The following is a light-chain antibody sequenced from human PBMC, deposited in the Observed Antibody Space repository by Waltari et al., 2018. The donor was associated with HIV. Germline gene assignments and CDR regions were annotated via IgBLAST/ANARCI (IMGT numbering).Light chain of an antibody. V-gene: IGLV3-25*03. J-gene: IGLJ2*01. Sequence: SYELTQPPSVSVSPGQTARITCSGDALPMQYAYWYQQHPGQTPVVVIYKDTERSEVIPERFSGSSSGTTVTLTISGVQAEDESDYYCQSADSSGTYWVFGGGTKLTVL. CDR2: KDT. CDR1: ALPMQY. CDR3: QSADSSGTYWV.